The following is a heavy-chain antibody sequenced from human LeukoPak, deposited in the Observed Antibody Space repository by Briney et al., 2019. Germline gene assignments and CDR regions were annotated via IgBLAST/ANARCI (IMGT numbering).Heavy chain of an antibody. D-gene: IGHD1-7*01. J-gene: IGHJ6*03. CDR1: GGTFSSYA. CDR2: IIPIFGTA. V-gene: IGHV1-69*05. CDR3: ARAPPITGTTNYYYYMDV. Sequence: ASVKVSCKASGGTFSSYAISWVRQAPGQGLEWMGGIIPIFGTANYAQKFQGRVTITTDESTSTAYMELSSLRSEDTAVYYCARAPPITGTTNYYYYMDVWGKGTTVTVSS.